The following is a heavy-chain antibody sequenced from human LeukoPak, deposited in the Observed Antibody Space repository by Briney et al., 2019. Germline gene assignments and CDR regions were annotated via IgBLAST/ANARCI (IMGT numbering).Heavy chain of an antibody. CDR1: GFTFSSKW. Sequence: GGSLRLSCAAAGFTFSSKWMSWVRQAPGKGLEWVANIKQDGSEKYYVDSVKGRFTISRDNAKNSLYLQMNSLRAEDTAVYYCARGHRIITGNSYYFDYWGQGTLVTVSS. D-gene: IGHD1-20*01. J-gene: IGHJ4*02. CDR3: ARGHRIITGNSYYFDY. V-gene: IGHV3-7*01. CDR2: IKQDGSEK.